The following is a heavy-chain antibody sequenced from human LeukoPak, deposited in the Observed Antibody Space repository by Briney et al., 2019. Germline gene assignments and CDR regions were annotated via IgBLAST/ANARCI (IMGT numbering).Heavy chain of an antibody. V-gene: IGHV1-69*13. CDR3: ARDPRDYGENYYYYYMDV. CDR1: GGTFSSYA. CDR2: IIPIFGTA. Sequence: SVKVSCKASGGTFSSYAISWVRQAPGQGLEWMGGIIPIFGTANYAQKFQGRVTVTADESTSTAYMELSSLRSEDTAVYYCARDPRDYGENYYYYYMDVWGKGTTVTVSS. J-gene: IGHJ6*03. D-gene: IGHD4/OR15-4a*01.